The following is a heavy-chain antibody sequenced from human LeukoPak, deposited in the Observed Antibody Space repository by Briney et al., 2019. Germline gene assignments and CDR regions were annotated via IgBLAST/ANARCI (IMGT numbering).Heavy chain of an antibody. CDR1: GFTFSSYA. V-gene: IGHV3-23*01. Sequence: PGGSLRLSCAASGFTFSSYAMSWVRQAPGMGLEWVSAISGSGGSTYYADSVKGRFTISRDNSKNTLYLQMNSLRAEDTAVYYCAKDLVPAAISSWFDPWGQGTLVTVSS. D-gene: IGHD2-2*01. J-gene: IGHJ5*02. CDR2: ISGSGGST. CDR3: AKDLVPAAISSWFDP.